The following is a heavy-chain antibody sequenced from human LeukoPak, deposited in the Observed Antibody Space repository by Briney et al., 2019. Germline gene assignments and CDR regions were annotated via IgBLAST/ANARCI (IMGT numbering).Heavy chain of an antibody. CDR2: VSGSGGST. J-gene: IGHJ4*02. Sequence: GGSLRLSCAASGFTFISYAMSWVRQAPGKGLEWVSAVSGSGGSTYYADSVKGRFTISRDNSKNTLYLQMNSLRAEDTAVYYCARDPNLYSGTYDTYWGQGTLVTVSS. V-gene: IGHV3-23*01. CDR1: GFTFISYA. D-gene: IGHD1-26*01. CDR3: ARDPNLYSGTYDTY.